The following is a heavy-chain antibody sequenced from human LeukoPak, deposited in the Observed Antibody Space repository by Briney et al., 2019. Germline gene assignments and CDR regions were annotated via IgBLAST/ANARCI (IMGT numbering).Heavy chain of an antibody. CDR2: INSSSSVT. V-gene: IGHV3-11*06. J-gene: IGHJ5*02. CDR3: ARGIHKTHCTRASCYVNWFDP. Sequence: GGSLRLSCAASGFTFSDYFMAWIRPAPGHGLEWGSHINSSSSVTNYADSVKGSFTMYRDNGKSTLSLQMISLSAEDTGVYYCARGIHKTHCTRASCYVNWFDPWGQGTLVTVSS. D-gene: IGHD2-2*01. CDR1: GFTFSDYF.